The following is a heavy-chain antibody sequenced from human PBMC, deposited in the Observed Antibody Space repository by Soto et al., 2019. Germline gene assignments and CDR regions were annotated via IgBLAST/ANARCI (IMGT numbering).Heavy chain of an antibody. CDR1: GASISSSTYY. V-gene: IGHV4-39*01. D-gene: IGHD2-2*01. Sequence: PSETLSLTCTVSGASISSSTYYWAWIRQPPGKGLEWIGRIYYSGSAYYNPSLKSRVTISVDTSKNQFSLKLSSVTAADTAVYYCSGYCGSTACPTFSDYWSQGTLVTVSS. CDR2: IYYSGSA. J-gene: IGHJ4*02. CDR3: SGYCGSTACPTFSDY.